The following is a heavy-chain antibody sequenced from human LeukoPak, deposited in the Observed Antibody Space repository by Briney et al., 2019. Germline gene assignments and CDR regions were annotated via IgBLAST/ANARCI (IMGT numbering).Heavy chain of an antibody. CDR3: AKEHMAAAVYYFDY. CDR1: GFTFSNYA. J-gene: IGHJ4*02. CDR2: FNPSSGRT. Sequence: PGGSLRLSCAASGFTFSNYAMSWVRQAPGKGLEWVSSFNPSSGRTYYADSVKGRFTISEDKSKNTLYLQMSSLRAEDTALYYCAKEHMAAAVYYFDYWGQGTLVTVSS. V-gene: IGHV3-23*01. D-gene: IGHD6-13*01.